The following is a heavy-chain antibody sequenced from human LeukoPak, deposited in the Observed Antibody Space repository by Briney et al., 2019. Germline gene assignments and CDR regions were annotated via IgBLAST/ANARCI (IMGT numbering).Heavy chain of an antibody. Sequence: GAPVKVSCKASGYTFTSYFMHWVRQAPGQGLEWMGIINPSGGSTGYAQKFQGRVTMTRDTSTSTVYMELSSLRSEDTAVYYCARRVCSGGSCHSNWFDPWGQGTLVTVSS. CDR2: INPSGGST. J-gene: IGHJ5*02. D-gene: IGHD2-15*01. CDR1: GYTFTSYF. V-gene: IGHV1-46*01. CDR3: ARRVCSGGSCHSNWFDP.